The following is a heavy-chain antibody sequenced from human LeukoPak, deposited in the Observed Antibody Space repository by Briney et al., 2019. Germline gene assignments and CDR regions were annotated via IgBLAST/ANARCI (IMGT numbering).Heavy chain of an antibody. CDR2: IYTSGST. CDR3: ARLPQWLVRGAFDY. J-gene: IGHJ4*02. CDR1: GGSISSGSYY. V-gene: IGHV4-61*02. D-gene: IGHD6-19*01. Sequence: PSETLSLTCTVSGGSISSGSYYWSWIRQPAGKGLEWIGRIYTSGSTNYNPSLKSRVTISVDKSKNQFSLKLSSVTAADTAVYYCARLPQWLVRGAFDYWGQGTLVTVSS.